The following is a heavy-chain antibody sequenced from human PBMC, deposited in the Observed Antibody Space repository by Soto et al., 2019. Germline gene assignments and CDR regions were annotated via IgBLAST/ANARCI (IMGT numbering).Heavy chain of an antibody. CDR2: IYSSEII. CDR1: GVSISSFY. D-gene: IGHD3-16*02. J-gene: IGHJ4*02. Sequence: ETLSLNCTVSGVSISSFYWSWIRQPAGKGLEWIGRIYSSEIINYNPSLKSRVTMSLDTSKNQFSLKLSSVTAADTAVYFCYRYTAFDYWGLGTLVTVSS. CDR3: YRYTAFDY. V-gene: IGHV4-4*07.